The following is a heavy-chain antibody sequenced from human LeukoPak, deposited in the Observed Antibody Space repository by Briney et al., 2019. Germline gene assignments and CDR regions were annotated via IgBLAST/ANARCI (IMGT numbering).Heavy chain of an antibody. CDR1: GYTFTGYY. D-gene: IGHD6-13*01. V-gene: IGHV1-2*02. J-gene: IGHJ5*02. CDR2: INPNSGGT. CDR3: ARSWYSSNPGWFDP. Sequence: AASVKVSCKASGYTFTGYYMHWVRQAPGQGLEWMGWINPNSGGTNYAQKFQGRVTMTRDTSISTAYMELSRLRSDDTAVYYCARSWYSSNPGWFDPWGQGTLVTVSS.